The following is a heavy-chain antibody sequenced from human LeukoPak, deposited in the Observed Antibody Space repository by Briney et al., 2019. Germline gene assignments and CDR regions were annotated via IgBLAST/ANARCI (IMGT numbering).Heavy chain of an antibody. J-gene: IGHJ4*02. D-gene: IGHD3-16*01. V-gene: IGHV3-30*03. Sequence: GGSLRLSCAASGFTFSSYGMHWVRQAPGKGLEWVAVISYDGSNKYYADSVKGRFTISRDNSKNTLYLQMNSLRAEDTAVYYCAYGGYYFNYWGQGTLVTVSS. CDR2: ISYDGSNK. CDR1: GFTFSSYG. CDR3: AYGGYYFNY.